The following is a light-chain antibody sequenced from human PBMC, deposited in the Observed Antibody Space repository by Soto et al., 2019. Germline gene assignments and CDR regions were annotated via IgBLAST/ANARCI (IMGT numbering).Light chain of an antibody. CDR2: AAS. V-gene: IGKV1-39*01. CDR1: RDVGSD. Sequence: TQMTQSPLSLSASVGEKIIITCRASRDVGSDVSWYQQKPGQAPKLVIYAASTLRSGVPSRFSGSGSGTDFTLTISSLQPEDSATYYCQQSSSPPVTFGQGTRLEIK. CDR3: QQSSSPPVT. J-gene: IGKJ5*01.